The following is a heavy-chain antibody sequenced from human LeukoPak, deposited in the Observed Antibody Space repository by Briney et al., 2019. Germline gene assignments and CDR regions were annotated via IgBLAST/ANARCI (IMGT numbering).Heavy chain of an antibody. D-gene: IGHD3-22*01. J-gene: IGHJ6*03. CDR1: GGTFSSYA. CDR2: IIPIFGTA. CDR3: ARSFYDSSGFYYYYYYMDV. V-gene: IGHV1-69*05. Sequence: SVKVSCKASGGTFSSYAISWVRQAPGQGLEWMGGIIPIFGTANYAQKFKGRVTITTDESTSTAYMELSSPRSEDTAVYYCARSFYDSSGFYYYYYYMDVWGKGTTVTVSS.